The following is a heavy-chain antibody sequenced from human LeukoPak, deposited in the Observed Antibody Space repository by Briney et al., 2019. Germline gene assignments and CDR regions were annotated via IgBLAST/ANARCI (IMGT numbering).Heavy chain of an antibody. CDR3: AGGRDRSSLYFDS. D-gene: IGHD5-24*01. CDR1: GFTSSSYG. J-gene: IGHJ4*02. V-gene: IGHV3-30*02. Sequence: PGGSLRLSCAASGFTSSSYGMHWVRQAPGKGLEWVAFIRYDGSNKYYADSVKGRFTISRDNSKNTLYLQMNSLRAEDTAVYYCAGGRDRSSLYFDSWGQGTLVTVSS. CDR2: IRYDGSNK.